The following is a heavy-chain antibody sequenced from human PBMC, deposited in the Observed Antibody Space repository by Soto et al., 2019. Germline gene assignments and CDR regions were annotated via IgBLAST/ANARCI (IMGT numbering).Heavy chain of an antibody. J-gene: IGHJ2*01. CDR1: GYSFTSYW. CDR3: ARRDYGDHEIWYFDL. V-gene: IGHV5-51*03. D-gene: IGHD4-17*01. Sequence: EVQLVQSGAEVKKPGESLKISCKGSGYSFTSYWIGWVRQMPGKGLEWMWIIYPGDSDTRYSPSFQGQVTISADKSISTAYLQWSSLKASDTAMYYCARRDYGDHEIWYFDLWGRGTLVTVSS. CDR2: IYPGDSDT.